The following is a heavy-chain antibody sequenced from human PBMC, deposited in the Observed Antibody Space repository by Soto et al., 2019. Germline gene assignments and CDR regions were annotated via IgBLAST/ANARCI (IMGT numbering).Heavy chain of an antibody. CDR3: ARVIPTYGDLYYYYYYYMDV. Sequence: PSETLSLTCAFHGGSFRGYYWSWIREPPGKGLEWIGEINHSGSTNYNPSLKSRVTISVDTSKNQFSLKLSSVTAADTAVYYCARVIPTYGDLYYYYYYYMDVWGKGTTVS. J-gene: IGHJ6*03. D-gene: IGHD4-17*01. CDR2: INHSGST. V-gene: IGHV4-34*01. CDR1: GGSFRGYY.